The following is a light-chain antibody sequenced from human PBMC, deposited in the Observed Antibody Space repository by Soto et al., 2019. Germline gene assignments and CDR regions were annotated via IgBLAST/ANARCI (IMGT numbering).Light chain of an antibody. J-gene: IGLJ2*01. CDR1: SSNIGSHT. Sequence: SVLTQPPSASGTPGQRVTISCSGGSSNIGSHTVNWYQHLPGTAPKLLIYSNNQRPSGVPDRFSGSVSGTSASLAISGLQSEDEADYYCAAWHDSLNGPVFGGGTKLTVL. CDR3: AAWHDSLNGPV. V-gene: IGLV1-44*01. CDR2: SNN.